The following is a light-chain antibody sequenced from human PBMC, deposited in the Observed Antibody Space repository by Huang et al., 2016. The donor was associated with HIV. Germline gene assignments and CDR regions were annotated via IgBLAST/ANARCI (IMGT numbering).Light chain of an antibody. CDR3: QQYYSTPYT. CDR1: QSVLYSSNNKND. CDR2: WAA. J-gene: IGKJ2*01. Sequence: DIVMTQSPDSLAVSLGERATINCKSSQSVLYSSNNKNDLAWYQQKPGQPPKRLIYWAATRESGVPDRISGDGSGTDFTLTISSLQAEDVAVYYCQQYYSTPYTFGQGTKLEIK. V-gene: IGKV4-1*01.